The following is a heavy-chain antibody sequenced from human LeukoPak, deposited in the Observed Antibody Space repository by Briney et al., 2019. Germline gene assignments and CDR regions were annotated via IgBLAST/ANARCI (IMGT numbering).Heavy chain of an antibody. CDR1: GYTFTGYY. D-gene: IGHD2-15*01. CDR3: ARVRVAATPARYFDY. Sequence: ASVKVSCKAPGYTFTGYYMHWVRQAPGQGLEWMGWINPNSGGTNYAQKFQGRVTMTRDTSISTAYMELSRLRSDDTAVYYCARVRVAATPARYFDYWGQGTLVTVSS. J-gene: IGHJ4*02. V-gene: IGHV1-2*02. CDR2: INPNSGGT.